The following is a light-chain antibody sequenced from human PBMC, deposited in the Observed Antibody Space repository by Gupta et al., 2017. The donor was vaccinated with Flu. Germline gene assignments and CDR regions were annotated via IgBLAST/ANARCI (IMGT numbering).Light chain of an antibody. V-gene: IGKV3-20*01. CDR3: QQYSRSPRT. Sequence: GPAPRLLINGASNRATGIPDRFSGSGSGTDFTLTISRLEPEDFAVYYCQQYSRSPRTFGQGTKVEI. CDR2: GAS. J-gene: IGKJ1*01.